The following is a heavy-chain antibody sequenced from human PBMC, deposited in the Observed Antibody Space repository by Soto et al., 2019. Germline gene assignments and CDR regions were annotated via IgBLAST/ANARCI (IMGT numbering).Heavy chain of an antibody. CDR1: GFTFSSYW. V-gene: IGHV3-74*01. CDR3: ARSVQLRYFDY. CDR2: INSDGSST. J-gene: IGHJ4*02. Sequence: GGSMRLPCAASGFTFSSYWMHWVRQAPGKGLVWVSRINSDGSSTSYADSVKGRFTISRDNAKNTLYLQMNSLRAEDTAVYYCARSVQLRYFDYWGQGTLVTVSS. D-gene: IGHD5-18*01.